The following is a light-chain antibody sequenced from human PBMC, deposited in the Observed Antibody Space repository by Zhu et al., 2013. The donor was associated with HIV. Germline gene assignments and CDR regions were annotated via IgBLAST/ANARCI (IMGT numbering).Light chain of an antibody. Sequence: PGERATLSCRASQNIDSNFVAWYQQKSGQPPRLLIYGGFTRATGIPDRFSGSGSGTDFTLIISRLEPEDYAVYFCQQHGHSPVTFGQGTRLDIK. CDR3: QQHGHSPVT. CDR1: QNIDSNF. J-gene: IGKJ2*01. V-gene: IGKV3-20*01. CDR2: GGF.